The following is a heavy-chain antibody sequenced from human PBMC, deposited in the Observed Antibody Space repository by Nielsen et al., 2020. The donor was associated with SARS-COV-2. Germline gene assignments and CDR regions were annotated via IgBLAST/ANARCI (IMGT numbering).Heavy chain of an antibody. CDR2: IWYDGSNK. V-gene: IGHV3-33*01. D-gene: IGHD6-6*01. CDR3: AREQLVLLDY. Sequence: GESLKISCAASGFTFSSYGMHWVRQAPGKGLEWVAVIWYDGSNKYYADSVKGRFTISRDNSKNTLYLQMNSPRAEDTAVYYCAREQLVLLDYWGQGTLVTVSS. J-gene: IGHJ4*02. CDR1: GFTFSSYG.